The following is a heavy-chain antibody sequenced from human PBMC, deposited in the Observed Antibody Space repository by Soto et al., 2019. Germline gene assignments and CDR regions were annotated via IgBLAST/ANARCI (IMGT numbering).Heavy chain of an antibody. V-gene: IGHV4-59*01. CDR2: IYYSGST. Sequence: SETLSLTCTVSGGSISSYYWSWIRQPPGKGLEWIGYIYYSGSTNYNPSLKSRVTISVDTSKNQFSLKLSSVAAADTAVYYCARGRMVYAIRTWYYFDYWGQGTLVTVSS. CDR1: GGSISSYY. CDR3: ARGRMVYAIRTWYYFDY. D-gene: IGHD2-8*01. J-gene: IGHJ4*02.